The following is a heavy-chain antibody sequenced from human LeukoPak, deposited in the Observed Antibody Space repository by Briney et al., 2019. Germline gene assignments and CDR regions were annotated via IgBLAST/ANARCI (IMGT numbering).Heavy chain of an antibody. CDR1: GGSISSSSYY. Sequence: PSETLSLTCTVSGGSISSSSYYWGWIRQPPGKGLEWIGSIYYSGSTYYNSSLKSRVTISVDTSKNQFSLKLSSVTAADTAVYYCARNYYDSSGYWTAWGQETLVTVSS. CDR2: IYYSGST. J-gene: IGHJ5*02. D-gene: IGHD3-22*01. V-gene: IGHV4-39*01. CDR3: ARNYYDSSGYWTA.